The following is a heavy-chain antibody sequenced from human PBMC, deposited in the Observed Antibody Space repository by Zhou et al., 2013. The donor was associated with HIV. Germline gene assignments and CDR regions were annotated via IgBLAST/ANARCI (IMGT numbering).Heavy chain of an antibody. D-gene: IGHD6-19*01. CDR1: GYTFTSYG. Sequence: QIQLLQSGGEVKKPGASVKVSCKASGYTFTSYGICWVRQAPGQGLEWMGWISSYTDSTKYAQKFQDRVSMTTDTSTNTAYVELRSLRSDDSALYYCARCSAVARPPGPLDIWGQGTMVTVSS. J-gene: IGHJ3*02. CDR2: ISSYTDST. V-gene: IGHV1-18*01. CDR3: ARCSAVARPPGPLDI.